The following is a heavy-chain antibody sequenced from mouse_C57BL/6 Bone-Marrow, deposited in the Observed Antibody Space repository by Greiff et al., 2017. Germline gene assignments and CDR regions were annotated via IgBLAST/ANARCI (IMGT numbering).Heavy chain of an antibody. CDR3: TLGPSFDY. CDR1: GFNIKDDY. J-gene: IGHJ2*01. V-gene: IGHV14-4*01. Sequence: VQLQQSGAELVRPGASVKLSCTASGFNIKDDYMHWVKQRPEQGLEWIGWSDPENGDTEYASKFQGKATITADTSSNTAYLQLSRLTSEDTAVYDCTLGPSFDYWGQGAPLTVSS. CDR2: SDPENGDT. D-gene: IGHD4-1*01.